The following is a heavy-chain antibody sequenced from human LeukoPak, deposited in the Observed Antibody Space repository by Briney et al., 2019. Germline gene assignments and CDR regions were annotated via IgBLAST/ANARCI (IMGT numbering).Heavy chain of an antibody. V-gene: IGHV3-23*01. CDR3: VKDRYSNYRFDY. Sequence: GSLRLSCAASGFTFSSYAMSWVRQAPGKGLEWVSAISGSGGSTYYADSVKGRFTISRDNSKNTLYLQMNSLRAEDTAVYYCVKDRYSNYRFDYWGQGTLVTVSS. J-gene: IGHJ4*02. D-gene: IGHD4-11*01. CDR1: GFTFSSYA. CDR2: ISGSGGST.